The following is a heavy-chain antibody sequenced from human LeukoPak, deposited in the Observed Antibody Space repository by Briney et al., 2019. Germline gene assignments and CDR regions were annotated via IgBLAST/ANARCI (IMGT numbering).Heavy chain of an antibody. J-gene: IGHJ4*02. CDR1: GYTFTSHY. CDR3: ARGWSYDSSGYDYLAY. CDR2: INPSGGST. D-gene: IGHD3-22*01. V-gene: IGHV1-46*01. Sequence: ASVKVSCKASGYTFTSHYMHWVSQAPGQGLEWMGIINPSGGSTSYAQKFQGRVTMTRDTSTSTVYMEMSSLRSEDTAVYYCARGWSYDSSGYDYLAYWGQGTLVTVSS.